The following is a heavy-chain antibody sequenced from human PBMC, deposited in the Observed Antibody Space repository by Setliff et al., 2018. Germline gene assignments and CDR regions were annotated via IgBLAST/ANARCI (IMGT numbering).Heavy chain of an antibody. CDR2: FYYNTGAT. D-gene: IGHD6-6*01. CDR3: ARGRNIAARLLDS. J-gene: IGHJ4*02. Sequence: SETLSLTCTVSGGSIVSKSFYWGWMRQPPGKGLEWIGSFYYNTGATYYNPSLKSRVTISIDTSKDQFSLKLISITAADTAVYYCARGRNIAARLLDSWGQGTLVTVSS. V-gene: IGHV4-39*07. CDR1: GGSIVSKSFY.